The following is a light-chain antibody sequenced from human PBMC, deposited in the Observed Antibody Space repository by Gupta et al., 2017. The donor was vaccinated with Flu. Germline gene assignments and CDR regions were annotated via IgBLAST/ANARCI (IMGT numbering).Light chain of an antibody. CDR3: LQGSRAPHT. CDR1: ESVESKK. CDR2: SAS. V-gene: IGKV3D-20*02. Sequence: TLYLSPGERATSSCRARESVESKKVSWYQQKPGQAPSHLMLSASSWADGGPDRFSGSGSGTEFTLTISRLEPEDFAAYYCLQGSRAPHTFGQGTXLEIK. J-gene: IGKJ2*01.